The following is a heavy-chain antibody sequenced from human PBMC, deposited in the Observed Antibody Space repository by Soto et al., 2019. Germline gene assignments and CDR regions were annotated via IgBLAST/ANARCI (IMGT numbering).Heavy chain of an antibody. V-gene: IGHV1-18*01. Sequence: ASVKVSCKASGYTFTSYGISWVRQAPGQGLEWMGWISAYNGNTNYAQKLQGRVTMTTDTSTSTAYMELRSLRSDDTAVYYCAISGYCSSTSCLWEFDYWGQGTLVTVSS. CDR1: GYTFTSYG. D-gene: IGHD2-2*01. J-gene: IGHJ4*02. CDR2: ISAYNGNT. CDR3: AISGYCSSTSCLWEFDY.